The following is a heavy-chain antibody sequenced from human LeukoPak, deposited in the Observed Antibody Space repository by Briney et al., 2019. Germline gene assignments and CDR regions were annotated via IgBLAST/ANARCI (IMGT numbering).Heavy chain of an antibody. D-gene: IGHD5-18*01. V-gene: IGHV1-18*01. J-gene: IGHJ5*02. CDR1: GYTFTSYG. CDR3: ERDLKMDSNGWFGP. CDR2: ISAYNGNT. Sequence: GASVKVSCKASGYTFTSYGISWVRQAPGQGLEWMGWISAYNGNTNYAQKLQGRVTMTTDTSTSTAYMELRSLRPDDTAVYYCERDLKMDSNGWFGPWGQGTLVTVSS.